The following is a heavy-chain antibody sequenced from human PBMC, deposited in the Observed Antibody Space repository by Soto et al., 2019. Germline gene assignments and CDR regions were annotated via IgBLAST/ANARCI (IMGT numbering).Heavy chain of an antibody. D-gene: IGHD3-22*01. Sequence: QVELVESRGGVVQPGRSLRLSCAASGFTFSSYAMHWVRQAPGKGLEWVAVISYDGSNKYYADSVKGRFTISRDNSKNTLYLQMNSLRAEDTAVYYCARGGSDSSGYYYWYFDLWGRGTLVTVSS. CDR2: ISYDGSNK. J-gene: IGHJ2*01. V-gene: IGHV3-30-3*01. CDR1: GFTFSSYA. CDR3: ARGGSDSSGYYYWYFDL.